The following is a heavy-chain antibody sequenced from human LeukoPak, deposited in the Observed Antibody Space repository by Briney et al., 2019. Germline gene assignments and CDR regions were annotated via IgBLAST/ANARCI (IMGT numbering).Heavy chain of an antibody. J-gene: IGHJ4*02. Sequence: GGSLRLSCAASGFSFSSYGMHWVRQAPGKGLEWVAFIRYDGSNKYYADSVKGRFTISRDNSKNTLYLQMNSLRAEDTAVYYCAKDPSYSKPHYFDYWGQGTLVTVSS. V-gene: IGHV3-30*02. CDR2: IRYDGSNK. CDR3: AKDPSYSKPHYFDY. CDR1: GFSFSSYG. D-gene: IGHD4-11*01.